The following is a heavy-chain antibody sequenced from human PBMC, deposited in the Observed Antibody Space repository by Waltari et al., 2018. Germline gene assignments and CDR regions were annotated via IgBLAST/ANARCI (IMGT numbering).Heavy chain of an antibody. CDR1: GFDYSSYA. D-gene: IGHD3-10*01. J-gene: IGHJ4*02. CDR3: AKDSGYSMIRGRENS. V-gene: IGHV3-23*05. CDR2: IDNSGDTT. Sequence: ESGGGLVQPGGSLRLSCVGSGFDYSSYAMSWVRQAPGKGLEWVSGIDNSGDTTYYAGSVKGRFTISRDDSRNTVYLHMTTLRVDDTAVYYCAKDSGYSMIRGRENSWGQGTLVIVSS.